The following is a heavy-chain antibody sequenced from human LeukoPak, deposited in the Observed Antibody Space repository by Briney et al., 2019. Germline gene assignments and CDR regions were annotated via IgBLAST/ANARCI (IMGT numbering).Heavy chain of an antibody. D-gene: IGHD6-13*01. Sequence: SETLSLTRTVSVGSISSYYWSWIRPPPGKGLGWMGYIYYSGSTNYNPSLKSRVTISVDTSKNQFSLKLSSVTAADTAVYYCASLTAAAETETFDYWGQGTLVTVSS. CDR2: IYYSGST. CDR3: ASLTAAAETETFDY. J-gene: IGHJ4*02. CDR1: VGSISSYY. V-gene: IGHV4-59*01.